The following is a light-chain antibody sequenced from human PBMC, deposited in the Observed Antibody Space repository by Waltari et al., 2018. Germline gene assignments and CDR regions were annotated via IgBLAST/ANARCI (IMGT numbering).Light chain of an antibody. Sequence: QSALTQPASVSGSPGQSIPISCAGTSSNVGAYNYASCYQQYPGRAPKLLIYDVSKWPSGVSNRFSGSKSGNTASLTISGLQAEDEADYFCSSYANTFHYVFGTGTKVTVL. CDR1: SSNVGAYNY. J-gene: IGLJ1*01. V-gene: IGLV2-14*03. CDR2: DVS. CDR3: SSYANTFHYV.